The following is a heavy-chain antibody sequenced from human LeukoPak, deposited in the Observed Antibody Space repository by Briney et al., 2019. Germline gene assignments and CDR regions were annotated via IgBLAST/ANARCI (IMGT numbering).Heavy chain of an antibody. V-gene: IGHV1-2*02. CDR3: ARDSGGGYYYESSGYYAEYFQH. D-gene: IGHD3-22*01. J-gene: IGHJ1*01. CDR1: GYTFTGYY. CDR2: INPNSGGT. Sequence: ASVKVSCKASGYTFTGYYMHWVRQAPGQGLEWMGWINPNSGGTNYAQKFQGRVTMTRATSISTAYMELSRMRSDDTAVYYCARDSGGGYYYESSGYYAEYFQHWGQGTLVTVSS.